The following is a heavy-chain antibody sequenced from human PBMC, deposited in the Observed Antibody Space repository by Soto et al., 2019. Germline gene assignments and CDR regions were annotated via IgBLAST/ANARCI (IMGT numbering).Heavy chain of an antibody. J-gene: IGHJ6*02. V-gene: IGHV3-15*01. CDR3: NTNFYYAGLDV. Sequence: EVQLVEFGGGLVEPGESLRLSCAASGFPFNSAWMSWVRQAPGKGLEWVGRIKIKTEGATTDYAPPVNGRFTISRDDSIHTLYLQMNSLKSEDTAVYYCNTNFYYAGLDVWGQGTTVTVSS. CDR2: IKIKTEGATT. CDR1: GFPFNSAW.